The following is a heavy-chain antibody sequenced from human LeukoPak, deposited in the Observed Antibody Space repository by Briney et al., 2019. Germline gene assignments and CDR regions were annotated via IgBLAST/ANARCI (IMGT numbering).Heavy chain of an antibody. CDR2: IYYSGST. D-gene: IGHD5-18*01. CDR1: GGSISSYY. CDR3: ARHMGLGYSYGYPYFDY. Sequence: PSDTLSLTCTVWGGSISSYYWSWIRHPPGKGLEQIGYIYYSGSTNYNPSLKSRVTISVDTSKNQFSLKLSSVTAADTAVYYCARHMGLGYSYGYPYFDYWGQGTLVTVSS. V-gene: IGHV4-59*08. J-gene: IGHJ4*02.